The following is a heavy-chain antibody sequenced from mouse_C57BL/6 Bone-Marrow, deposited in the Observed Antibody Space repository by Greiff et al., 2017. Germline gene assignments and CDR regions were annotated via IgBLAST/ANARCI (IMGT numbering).Heavy chain of an antibody. CDR1: GFTFSDYG. D-gene: IGHD1-1*01. J-gene: IGHJ4*01. CDR3: ARRDYGPLYYAMDY. Sequence: DVKLVESGGGLVKPGGSLKLSCAASGFTFSDYGMHWVRQAPEKGLEWVAYISSGSSTIYYADTVKGRFTISRDNAKNTLFLQMTSLRSEDTAMYYCARRDYGPLYYAMDYWGQGTSVTVSS. CDR2: ISSGSSTI. V-gene: IGHV5-17*01.